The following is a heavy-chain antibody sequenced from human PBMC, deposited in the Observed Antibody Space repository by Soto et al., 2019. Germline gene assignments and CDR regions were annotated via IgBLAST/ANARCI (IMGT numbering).Heavy chain of an antibody. J-gene: IGHJ6*02. Sequence: PGGSLRLSCAASGFTFSNAWMSWVRQAPGKGLEWVGRIKSKTDGGTTDYAAPVKGRFTISRDDSKNTLYLQMNSLKTEDTAVYYCAKSAGYSYALGYYYSGMDVWGQGTTVTVSS. CDR1: GFTFSNAW. CDR3: AKSAGYSYALGYYYSGMDV. V-gene: IGHV3-15*01. D-gene: IGHD5-18*01. CDR2: IKSKTDGGTT.